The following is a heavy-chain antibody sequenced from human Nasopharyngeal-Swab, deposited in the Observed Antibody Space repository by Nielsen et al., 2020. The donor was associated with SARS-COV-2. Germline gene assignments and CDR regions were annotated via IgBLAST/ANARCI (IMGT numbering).Heavy chain of an antibody. CDR3: ARVVKSLDHITMVQGVRTLDP. CDR2: IYHSGST. J-gene: IGHJ5*02. V-gene: IGHV4-30-2*01. D-gene: IGHD3-10*01. Sequence: WIRQPPGKGLEWIGYIYHSGSTYYNPSLKSRVTISVDKSKNQFSLKLSSVTAADTAVYYCARVVKSLDHITMVQGVRTLDPWGQGTLVTVSS.